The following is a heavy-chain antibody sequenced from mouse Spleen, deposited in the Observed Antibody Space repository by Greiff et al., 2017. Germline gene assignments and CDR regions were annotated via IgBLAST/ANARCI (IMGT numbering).Heavy chain of an antibody. D-gene: IGHD1-1*01. CDR2: FYPGSGSI. CDR1: GYTFTEYT. V-gene: IGHV1-62-2*01. Sequence: VKLMESGAELVKPGASVKLSCKASGYTFTEYTIHWVKQRSGQGLEWIGWFYPGSGSIKYNEKFKDKATLTADKSSSTVYMELSRLTSEDSAVYFCARHEDYYDGSYGLAMDYWGQGTSVTVSS. J-gene: IGHJ4*01. CDR3: ARHEDYYDGSYGLAMDY.